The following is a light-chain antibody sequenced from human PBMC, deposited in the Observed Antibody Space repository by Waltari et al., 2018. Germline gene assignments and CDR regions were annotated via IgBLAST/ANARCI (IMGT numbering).Light chain of an antibody. Sequence: ALTQPTSVSGSPGQSINIACTGTSSDGGGYDFASRYQQYPGNAPKLMSYDVTNRPSGVSYRFSGAKSGNTASLTISGLQAEDEADYYCSSYASSSTSVVFGGGTKLTVL. J-gene: IGLJ2*01. CDR1: SSDGGGYDF. CDR2: DVT. V-gene: IGLV2-14*01. CDR3: SSYASSSTSVV.